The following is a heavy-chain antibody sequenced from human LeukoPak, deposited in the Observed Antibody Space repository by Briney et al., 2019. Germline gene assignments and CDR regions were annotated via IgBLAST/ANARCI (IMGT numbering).Heavy chain of an antibody. D-gene: IGHD6-13*01. CDR2: INHSGST. V-gene: IGHV4-34*01. CDR3: ARTIDSSSWYGDY. Sequence: SETLSLTCAVSGGSFSGYYWSWIREPPGKGLEWRGEINHSGSTNYNPALKSRVTISVDTSKTQFSLKLSSVTAADTAVYYCARTIDSSSWYGDYWGQGTLVTVSS. CDR1: GGSFSGYY. J-gene: IGHJ4*02.